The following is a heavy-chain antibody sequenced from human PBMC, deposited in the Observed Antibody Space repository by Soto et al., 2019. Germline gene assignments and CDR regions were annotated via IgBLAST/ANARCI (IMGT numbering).Heavy chain of an antibody. Sequence: EVQLVESGGGLVQPGGFLRLSCAATGFTFSTYWMHWVRQGPGKGLVWVSRISTDGSSTTYADSVKGRFTISRDNAKNTLYLQMNSLSAEDTAVYYCARATGSNHPFDYWGQGTLVTVSS. CDR1: GFTFSTYW. D-gene: IGHD2-2*01. CDR3: ARATGSNHPFDY. V-gene: IGHV3-74*01. J-gene: IGHJ4*02. CDR2: ISTDGSST.